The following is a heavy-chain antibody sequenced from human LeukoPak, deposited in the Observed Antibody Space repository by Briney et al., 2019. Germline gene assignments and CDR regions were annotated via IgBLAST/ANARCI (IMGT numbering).Heavy chain of an antibody. V-gene: IGHV3-30-3*01. D-gene: IGHD3-22*01. J-gene: IGHJ3*02. CDR2: ISYDGSNK. CDR3: ARPTYYYDSSGYGDDAFDI. CDR1: GFTFSSYA. Sequence: GGSLRLSCAASGFTFSSYAMHWVRQAPGKGLEWVAVISYDGSNKYYADSVKGRFTISRGNSKNTLYLQMNSLRADDTAVYYCARPTYYYDSSGYGDDAFDIWGQGTMVTVSS.